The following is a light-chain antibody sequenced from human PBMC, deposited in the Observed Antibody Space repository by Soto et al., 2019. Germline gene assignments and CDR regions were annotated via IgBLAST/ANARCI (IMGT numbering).Light chain of an antibody. CDR2: DVS. J-gene: IGLJ2*01. V-gene: IGLV2-14*01. Sequence: QSALTQPASVSGSPGPSITISCTGTSSEVGGYNYVSWYQQQPGKAPKLMIYDVSNRPSGVSNRFSGSKSGNTASLTISGLEAEDEADYYCSSYTSSSTVVFGGGTKLTVL. CDR1: SSEVGGYNY. CDR3: SSYTSSSTVV.